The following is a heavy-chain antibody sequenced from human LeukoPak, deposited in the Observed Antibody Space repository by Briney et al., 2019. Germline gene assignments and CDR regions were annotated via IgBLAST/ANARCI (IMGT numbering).Heavy chain of an antibody. V-gene: IGHV4-4*02. CDR3: AREGLGETYFEY. CDR2: MHHDGSA. D-gene: IGHD3-10*01. Sequence: SETLSLTCAVSGGSITTRNFWSWVRQPPGKGLEWIAEMHHDGSANYNPSLKSRVSMSVDKSKNHFSLRLTSVTAADTAVYYCAREGLGETYFEYWGRGILVTVSS. CDR1: GGSITTRNF. J-gene: IGHJ4*02.